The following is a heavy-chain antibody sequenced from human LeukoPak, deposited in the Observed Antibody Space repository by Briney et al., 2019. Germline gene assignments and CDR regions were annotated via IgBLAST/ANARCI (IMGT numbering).Heavy chain of an antibody. CDR3: AGHHPRNTVDF. Sequence: NPSETLSLTCTVSGGSIGSYYWSWIRQPPGKGLEWIAYISDIGSINYNPSLKSRVTISLDTSKNQFSLKLSSVTAADTAVYYCAGHHPRNTVDFWGQGTLVTVSS. J-gene: IGHJ4*02. V-gene: IGHV4-59*08. CDR2: ISDIGSI. CDR1: GGSIGSYY. D-gene: IGHD2/OR15-2a*01.